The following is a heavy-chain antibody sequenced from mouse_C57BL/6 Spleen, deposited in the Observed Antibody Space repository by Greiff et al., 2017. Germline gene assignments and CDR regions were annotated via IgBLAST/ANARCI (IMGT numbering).Heavy chain of an antibody. D-gene: IGHD1-1*01. CDR1: GYTFTSYW. CDR3: AGVAADYYAMDY. J-gene: IGHJ4*01. Sequence: QVQLQQPGTELVKPGASVKLSCKASGYTFTSYWMHWVKQRPGQGLEWIGNINPSNGGTNYNEKFKSKATLTVDKSSGTAYMQLSSLTSEDAAVYYCAGVAADYYAMDYWGQGTSVTVSS. CDR2: INPSNGGT. V-gene: IGHV1-53*01.